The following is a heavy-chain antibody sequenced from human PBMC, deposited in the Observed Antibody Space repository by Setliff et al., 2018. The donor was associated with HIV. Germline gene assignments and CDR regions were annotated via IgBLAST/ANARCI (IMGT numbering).Heavy chain of an antibody. CDR2: IYYSGST. J-gene: IGHJ4*02. V-gene: IGHV4-59*01. Sequence: SETLSLTCTVSGGSISTYYMSWIRQPPGKGLEWIGYIYYSGSTNYNPSLKSRVTISVDTSKNQLSLKLSSVTAADTAVYYCAREIYGGNSRPFDYWGQGTLVTVSS. CDR3: AREIYGGNSRPFDY. D-gene: IGHD4-17*01. CDR1: GGSISTYY.